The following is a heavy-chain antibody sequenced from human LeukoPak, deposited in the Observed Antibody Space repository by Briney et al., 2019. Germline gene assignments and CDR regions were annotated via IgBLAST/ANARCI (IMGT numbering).Heavy chain of an antibody. J-gene: IGHJ4*02. CDR2: IYYSGST. Sequence: SETLSLTCTVSGGSISSYYWSWIRQPPGKGLEWIGYIYYSGSTNYNPSLKSRVTISVDTSKNQFSLKLSSVTAADTAVYYCARGWFVVVPAAMGLDYWGQGTLVTVSS. CDR1: GGSISSYY. D-gene: IGHD2-2*01. V-gene: IGHV4-59*12. CDR3: ARGWFVVVPAAMGLDY.